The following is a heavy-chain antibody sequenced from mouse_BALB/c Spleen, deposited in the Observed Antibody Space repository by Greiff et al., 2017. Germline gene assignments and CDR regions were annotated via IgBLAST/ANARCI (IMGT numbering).Heavy chain of an antibody. Sequence: QVQLQQPGAELVMPGASVKMSCKASGYTFTDYWMHWVKQRPGQGLEWIGAIDTSDSYTSYNQKFKGKATLTVDESSSTAYMQLSSLTSEDSAVYYCARSGYYGSPYYFDYWGQGTTLTVSS. J-gene: IGHJ2*01. CDR2: IDTSDSYT. CDR3: ARSGYYGSPYYFDY. V-gene: IGHV1-69*01. D-gene: IGHD1-1*01. CDR1: GYTFTDYW.